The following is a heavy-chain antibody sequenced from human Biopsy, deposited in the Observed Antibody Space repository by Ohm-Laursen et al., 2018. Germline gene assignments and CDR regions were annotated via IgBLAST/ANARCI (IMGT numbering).Heavy chain of an antibody. Sequence: SLRLSCTASGFNLSAFALHWVRQASGRGLEWVGRIKKKSNNDATAYAESMKGRFSIFRDDSKSTSFLQMNSLKIEDKAVYFCTRSAGYGYDYWGQGILVTVSS. J-gene: IGHJ4*02. V-gene: IGHV3-73*01. CDR3: TRSAGYGYDY. D-gene: IGHD5-12*01. CDR1: GFNLSAFA. CDR2: IKKKSNNDAT.